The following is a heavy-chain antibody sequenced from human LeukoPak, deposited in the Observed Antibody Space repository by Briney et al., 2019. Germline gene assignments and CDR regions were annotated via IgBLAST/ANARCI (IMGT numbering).Heavy chain of an antibody. CDR2: IYYSGST. CDR3: ATYGWTLDY. V-gene: IGHV4-39*01. CDR1: GGSISSSSYY. Sequence: PSETLSLTCTVSGGSISSSSYYWGWIPQPPGKGLECIGSIYYSGSTYYNPSLKGRVTISVDTSKNQFSLKLSSVTAADTSVYYCATYGWTLDYWGQGNLVTVSS. D-gene: IGHD6-19*01. J-gene: IGHJ4*02.